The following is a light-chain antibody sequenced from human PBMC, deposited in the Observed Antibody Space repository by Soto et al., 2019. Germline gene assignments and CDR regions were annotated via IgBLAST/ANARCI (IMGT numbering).Light chain of an antibody. J-gene: IGKJ4*01. V-gene: IGKV3-11*01. CDR2: DAS. CDR1: QSVGSY. Sequence: EIVLIQSPATLPLSPGERATLSCRASQSVGSYLAWYQHKPGQAPRLLISDASNRATGIPARFSGSGSETDFTLTISSLEPEDSAVYYCQQRSNWPSPTFGGGTKVDIK. CDR3: QQRSNWPSPT.